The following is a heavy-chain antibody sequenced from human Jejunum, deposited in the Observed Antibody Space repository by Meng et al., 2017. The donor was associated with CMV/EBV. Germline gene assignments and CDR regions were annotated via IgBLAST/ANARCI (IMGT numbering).Heavy chain of an antibody. V-gene: IGHV1-69*12. CDR1: GGVFNNYA. CDR3: ARGFTNGWQPFDF. Sequence: QVQLWQSGAEVKSPGSSVRLSCKSSGGVFNNYALTWVRQAPGQGLEWMGGIIAVLTTPNYAPKFQGRLTITADASTGTTYMELSSLTSEDTAVYFCARGFTNGWQPFDFWGQGTLVTASS. CDR2: IIAVLTTP. J-gene: IGHJ4*02. D-gene: IGHD2-8*01.